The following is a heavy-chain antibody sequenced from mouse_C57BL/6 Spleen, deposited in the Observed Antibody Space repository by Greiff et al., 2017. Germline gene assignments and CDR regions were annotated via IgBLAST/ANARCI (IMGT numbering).Heavy chain of an antibody. CDR3: AREGDLTGTDY. D-gene: IGHD4-1*01. J-gene: IGHJ2*01. CDR2: IYPGDGDT. CDR1: GYAFSSYW. V-gene: IGHV1-80*01. Sequence: QVQLKQSGAELVKPGASVKISCKASGYAFSSYWMNWVKQRPGKGLEWIGQIYPGDGDTNYNGKFKGKATLTADKSSSTAYMQLSSLTSEDSAVYFCAREGDLTGTDYWGQGTTLTVSS.